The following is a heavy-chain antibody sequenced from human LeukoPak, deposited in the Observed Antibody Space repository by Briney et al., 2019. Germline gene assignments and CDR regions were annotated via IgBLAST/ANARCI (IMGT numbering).Heavy chain of an antibody. D-gene: IGHD3-10*01. CDR3: ARGGARGSSAFDV. CDR1: GDSVNDYY. Sequence: PSETLSLTCTVSGDSVNDYYWNWIRQPPGKGLEWIGYIYYSGSTDYNPSLKSRVTMSADTSKNQFSLRLNSLTAADTAVYYCARGGARGSSAFDVWGQGTMVIVSA. V-gene: IGHV4-59*02. J-gene: IGHJ3*01. CDR2: IYYSGST.